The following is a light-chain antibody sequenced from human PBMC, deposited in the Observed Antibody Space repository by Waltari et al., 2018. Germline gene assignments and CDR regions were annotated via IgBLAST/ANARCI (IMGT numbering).Light chain of an antibody. CDR1: QSVLYSTNTKNY. V-gene: IGKV4-1*01. CDR3: QQYCSVPPT. CDR2: WAS. Sequence: DIVMTQSPDSLAVSLGERATINCKSSQSVLYSTNTKNYLAWFQQKPGQPPKLLIYWASTRESGVPDRFSGSGSGTDFTLTISSLQAEDVAVYYCQQYCSVPPTFGQGTRVEIK. J-gene: IGKJ1*01.